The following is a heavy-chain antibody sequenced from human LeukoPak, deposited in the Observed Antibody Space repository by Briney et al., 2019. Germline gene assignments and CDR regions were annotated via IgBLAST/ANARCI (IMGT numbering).Heavy chain of an antibody. D-gene: IGHD2-15*01. Sequence: SETLSLTCTVSGGSISSYYWSWIRQPPGKGLEWIGSIYYSGSTYYNPSLKSRVTISVDTSKNQFSLKLSSVTAADTAVYYCARENKGDIVVVVAATPNWFDPWGQGTLVTVSS. CDR3: ARENKGDIVVVVAATPNWFDP. CDR2: IYYSGST. J-gene: IGHJ5*02. V-gene: IGHV4-59*12. CDR1: GGSISSYY.